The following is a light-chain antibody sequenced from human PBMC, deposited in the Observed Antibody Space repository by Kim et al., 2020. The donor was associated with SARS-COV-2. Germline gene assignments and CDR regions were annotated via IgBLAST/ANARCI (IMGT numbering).Light chain of an antibody. Sequence: EIVLTQSPGTLSLSPGERATLSCRASQSVSISYLAWYQQKPGQAPRLLIYGASSRATGIPDRFSGSGSGTDFTLTISRLEPEDFAVYYCQQYGSSPRYTFGQGTKLEI. CDR3: QQYGSSPRYT. CDR2: GAS. J-gene: IGKJ2*01. CDR1: QSVSISY. V-gene: IGKV3-20*01.